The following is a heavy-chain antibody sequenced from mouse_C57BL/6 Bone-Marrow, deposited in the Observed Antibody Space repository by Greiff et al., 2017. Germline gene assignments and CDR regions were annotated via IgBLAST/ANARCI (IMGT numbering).Heavy chain of an antibody. CDR2: IHPNSGST. D-gene: IGHD1-1*01. CDR3: AVITTVVGRDY. Sequence: QVQLQQPGAELVKPGASVKLSCKASGYTFTSYWMHWVKQRPGQGLEWIGMIHPNSGSTNYNEKFKSKATLTVDKSSSTAYMQLSSLTSEDSAVYYCAVITTVVGRDYWGQGTTLTVSS. V-gene: IGHV1-64*01. J-gene: IGHJ2*01. CDR1: GYTFTSYW.